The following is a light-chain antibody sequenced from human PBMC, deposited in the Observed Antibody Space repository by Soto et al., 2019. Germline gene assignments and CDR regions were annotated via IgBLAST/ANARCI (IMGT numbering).Light chain of an antibody. CDR2: GAS. CDR1: QSISSSY. J-gene: IGKJ2*01. CDR3: QQYGSPPPNA. V-gene: IGKV3-20*01. Sequence: EIVLTQSPGTLSLSPGERATLSCRASQSISSSYLAWYQQKPGQAPRVLIYGASSRATGIPDRFSGSGSGTDFTLTISRLEPEDFAVYFCQQYGSPPPNAFGQGTKVEIK.